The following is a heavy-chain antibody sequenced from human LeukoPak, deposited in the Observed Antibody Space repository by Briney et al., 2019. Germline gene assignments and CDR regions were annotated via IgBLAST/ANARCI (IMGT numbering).Heavy chain of an antibody. CDR1: GYIFTSYG. Sequence: ASVKVSCKASGYIFTSYGISWVRQAPGQGLEWMGWISAYNDNTYFAQKLQDRVTMTTDTSTNTAYMELRSLRSDDTAVYYCARDQNVGQLVQKFWGQGTLVTVSS. CDR2: ISAYNDNT. J-gene: IGHJ4*02. D-gene: IGHD6-13*01. CDR3: ARDQNVGQLVQKF. V-gene: IGHV1-18*04.